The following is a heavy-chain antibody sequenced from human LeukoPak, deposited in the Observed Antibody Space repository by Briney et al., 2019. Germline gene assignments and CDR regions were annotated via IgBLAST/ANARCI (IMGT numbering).Heavy chain of an antibody. CDR1: GGSISSSNW. D-gene: IGHD1-26*01. CDR3: ARAAYSGSYHSDY. V-gene: IGHV4-4*02. CDR2: IYYSGST. J-gene: IGHJ4*02. Sequence: PSETLSLTCAVSGGSISSSNWWSWVRQPPGQGLEWIGYIYYSGSTNYNPSLKSRVTISVDTSKNQFSLKLSSVTAADTAVYYCARAAYSGSYHSDYWGQGTLVTVSS.